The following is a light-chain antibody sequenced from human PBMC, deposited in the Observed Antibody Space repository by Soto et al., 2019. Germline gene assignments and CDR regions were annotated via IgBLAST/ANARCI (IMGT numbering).Light chain of an antibody. CDR2: AAS. CDR3: QKYNSAPFT. CDR1: QGISNY. V-gene: IGKV1-27*01. Sequence: DIQMTQSPSSLSASVGDRVTITCRASQGISNYLAWYQQKPGTVPKLLIYAASALQSGVPSRFSGSGSGTEFTLTISSLQPEDVATYYGQKYNSAPFTFGRGTKVDIK. J-gene: IGKJ3*01.